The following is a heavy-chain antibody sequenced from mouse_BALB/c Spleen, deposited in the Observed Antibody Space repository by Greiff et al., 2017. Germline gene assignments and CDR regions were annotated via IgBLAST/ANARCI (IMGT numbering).Heavy chain of an antibody. CDR2: IWGDGST. Sequence: QVQLKESGPGLVAPSQSLSITCTVSGFSLTGYGVNWVRQPPGKGLEWLGMIWGDGSTDYNSALKSRLSISKDNSKSQVFLKMNSLQTDDTARYYCARDKDYDEGWFAYWGQGTLVTVSA. V-gene: IGHV2-6-7*01. D-gene: IGHD2-4*01. CDR3: ARDKDYDEGWFAY. CDR1: GFSLTGYG. J-gene: IGHJ3*01.